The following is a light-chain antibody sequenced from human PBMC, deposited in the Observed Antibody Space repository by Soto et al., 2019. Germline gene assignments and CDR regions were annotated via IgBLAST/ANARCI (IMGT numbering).Light chain of an antibody. J-gene: IGKJ4*01. CDR2: GAS. CDR1: QSISTY. CDR3: QQCYTTGVI. Sequence: SEPVVHRITNTYRASQSISTYLNWYEQKPGKAPNLLIYGASNLQSGVPSRFSGSGSATDVILPRCRLSCGDFVTYYGQQCYTTGVIIGGGTKVDIK. V-gene: IGKV1-39*01.